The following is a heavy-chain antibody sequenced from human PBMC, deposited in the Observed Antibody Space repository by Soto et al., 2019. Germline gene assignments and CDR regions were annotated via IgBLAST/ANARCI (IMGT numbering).Heavy chain of an antibody. CDR3: ARGDCSGGSCYSVSVWFDP. V-gene: IGHV4-4*02. J-gene: IGHJ5*02. Sequence: SSETLSLTCAVSGGSSSSSNWWSWVRQPPGKGLEWIGEIYHSGSTNYNPTLKSRVTISVDKSKNQFSLKLTSVTAADTAVYYCARGDCSGGSCYSVSVWFDPWGQGTLVTVSS. D-gene: IGHD2-15*01. CDR1: GGSSSSSNW. CDR2: IYHSGST.